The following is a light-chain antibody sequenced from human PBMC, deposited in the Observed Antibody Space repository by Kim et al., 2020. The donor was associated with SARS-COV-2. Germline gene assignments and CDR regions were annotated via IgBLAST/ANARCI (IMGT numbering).Light chain of an antibody. J-gene: IGKJ5*01. V-gene: IGKV3-11*01. Sequence: LSPGERATLPCRASPSLSGYLAWYQQKPGQAPRLLIYDASKRPTGIPARFSGSGSGTDFTLTISSLEPEDFAVYYCQQRSNWPVTFGQGTRLEIK. CDR1: PSLSGY. CDR2: DAS. CDR3: QQRSNWPVT.